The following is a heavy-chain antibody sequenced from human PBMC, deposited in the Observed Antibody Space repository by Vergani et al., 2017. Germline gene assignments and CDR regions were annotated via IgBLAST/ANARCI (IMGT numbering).Heavy chain of an antibody. Sequence: QVQLQESGPGLVKPSQTLSLTCTVSGGSISSGSYYWSWIRQPAGKGLEWIGRIYTSGSTNYNPSLKSRVTMSVDTSKNQFSLKLSSVTAADTAVYYCARARRITMIVVSPRGGAEFDYWGQGTLVTVSS. V-gene: IGHV4-61*02. D-gene: IGHD3-22*01. CDR3: ARARRITMIVVSPRGGAEFDY. CDR1: GGSISSGSYY. J-gene: IGHJ4*02. CDR2: IYTSGST.